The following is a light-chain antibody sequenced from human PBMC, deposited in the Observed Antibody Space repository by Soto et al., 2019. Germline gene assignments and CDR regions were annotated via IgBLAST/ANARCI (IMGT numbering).Light chain of an antibody. CDR2: EVN. CDR3: SSYAGSKNVIL. J-gene: IGLJ2*01. Sequence: QSALTQPPSASGSPGQSVTISCTGTTSDVGGYNYVSWYQLHPDKVPKLIIYEVNKRPSGVPERFSGSKSGSTASLTVSGLQAEDEADYFCSSYAGSKNVILFGGGTQLTVL. CDR1: TSDVGGYNY. V-gene: IGLV2-8*01.